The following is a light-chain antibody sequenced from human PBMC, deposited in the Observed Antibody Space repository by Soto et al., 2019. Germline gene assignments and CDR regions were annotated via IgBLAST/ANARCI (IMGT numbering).Light chain of an antibody. V-gene: IGLV2-14*01. CDR3: SSFTGSSSYV. CDR2: DVT. J-gene: IGLJ1*01. CDR1: SSDFGIYNS. Sequence: QSALTQPASVSGSPGQSITLLCTGTSSDFGIYNSVSWYQQHPGKAPKLMIHDVTNRPSGVSSRFSGSRSGNTASLTISGLQAEDEADYYCSSFTGSSSYVFGPGTKLTVL.